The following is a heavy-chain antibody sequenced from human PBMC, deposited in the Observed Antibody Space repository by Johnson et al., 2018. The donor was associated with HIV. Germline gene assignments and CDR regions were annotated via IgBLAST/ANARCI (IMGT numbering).Heavy chain of an antibody. CDR3: AREGWALI. CDR1: GFTFSSYG. CDR2: ISYDGSNK. Sequence: QMLLVESGGGVVQPGRSLRLSCAASGFTFSSYGMHWVRQAPGKGLEWVAVISYDGSNKYYANSVKGRFTISRDNSKNTLYLQMNSLRAEDTAVYYCAREGWALIWGQGTMVTVSS. V-gene: IGHV3-30*03. J-gene: IGHJ3*02. D-gene: IGHD1-26*01.